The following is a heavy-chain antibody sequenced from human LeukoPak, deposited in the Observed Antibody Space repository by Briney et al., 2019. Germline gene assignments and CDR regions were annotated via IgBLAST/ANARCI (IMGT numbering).Heavy chain of an antibody. Sequence: GESLKISCEASGYTFTNYWIGWVRQMPGKGLEWMGIIYPGDSDTRYSPSFQGQVTISADKSISTAYLQWSSRKTSDTAVYYCARWAATGIGLDYWGQGTLVTVSS. CDR1: GYTFTNYW. D-gene: IGHD6-13*01. CDR2: IYPGDSDT. J-gene: IGHJ4*02. V-gene: IGHV5-51*01. CDR3: ARWAATGIGLDY.